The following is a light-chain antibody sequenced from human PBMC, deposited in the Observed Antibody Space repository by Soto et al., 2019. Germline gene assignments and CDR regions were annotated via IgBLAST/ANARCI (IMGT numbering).Light chain of an antibody. V-gene: IGKV3-20*01. CDR3: QYYGSAPYP. CDR1: QSVSSSY. J-gene: IGKJ2*01. CDR2: GAS. Sequence: EIVLTQFPGTLSLSPGERATLSCRARQSVSSSYLAWYQHKPDQAPRLLIYGASSRATGIPARFSGSGSGTDFTLTISRLEPEDSAVYYCQYYGSAPYPFGQGTKLEIK.